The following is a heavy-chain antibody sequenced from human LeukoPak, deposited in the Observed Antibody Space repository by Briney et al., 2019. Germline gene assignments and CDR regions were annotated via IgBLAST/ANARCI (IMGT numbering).Heavy chain of an antibody. CDR2: INPNSGDT. Sequence: ASVKVSCQASGYTFTGYYMHWVRQAPGQGLEWMGWINPNSGDTNYAQKFQGRVTMTTDTSTSTAYMELRSLRSDDTAVYYCARARKWGCGGDCPDAFDIWGQGTMVTVSS. D-gene: IGHD2-21*02. CDR1: GYTFTGYY. V-gene: IGHV1-2*02. J-gene: IGHJ3*02. CDR3: ARARKWGCGGDCPDAFDI.